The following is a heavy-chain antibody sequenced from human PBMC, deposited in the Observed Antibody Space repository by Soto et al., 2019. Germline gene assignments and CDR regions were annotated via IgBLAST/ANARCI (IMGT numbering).Heavy chain of an antibody. Sequence: ASVKVSCKASGGTXSSYAISWVRQAPGQGLEWMGRIIPILGIANYAQKFQGRVTITADKSTSTAYMELRSLRSDDTAVYYCARDRGSYSNWFDPWGQGTLVTVSS. J-gene: IGHJ5*02. CDR2: IIPILGIA. V-gene: IGHV1-69*04. D-gene: IGHD1-26*01. CDR1: GGTXSSYA. CDR3: ARDRGSYSNWFDP.